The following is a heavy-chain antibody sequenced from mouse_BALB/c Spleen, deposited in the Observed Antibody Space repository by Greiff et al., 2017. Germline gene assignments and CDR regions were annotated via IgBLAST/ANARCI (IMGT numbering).Heavy chain of an antibody. CDR2: IWSGGST. Sequence: VQGVESGPGLVQPSQSLSITCTVSGFSFTSYGVHWVRQSPGKGLEWLGVIWSGGSTDYNAAFISRLSISKDNSKGQVFFKMNSLQANDTAIYYCARNYRYEGMDYWGQGTSVTVSS. D-gene: IGHD2-14*01. CDR3: ARNYRYEGMDY. CDR1: GFSFTSYG. V-gene: IGHV2-2*02. J-gene: IGHJ4*01.